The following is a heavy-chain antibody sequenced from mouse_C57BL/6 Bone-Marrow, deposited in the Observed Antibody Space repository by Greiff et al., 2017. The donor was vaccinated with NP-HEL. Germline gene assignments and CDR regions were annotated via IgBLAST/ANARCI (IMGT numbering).Heavy chain of an antibody. J-gene: IGHJ1*03. CDR3: TTAYDYGEVWYVDV. V-gene: IGHV14-4*01. D-gene: IGHD2-4*01. Sequence: VQLQQSGAELVRPGASVKLSCTASGFTIKDDYMHWVKQRPEQGLEWIGWIDPENGDTEYASKFQGKATLTADTSSNTAYLQLSSLTSEDTAVYYGTTAYDYGEVWYVDVWGTGTTVTVSA. CDR2: IDPENGDT. CDR1: GFTIKDDY.